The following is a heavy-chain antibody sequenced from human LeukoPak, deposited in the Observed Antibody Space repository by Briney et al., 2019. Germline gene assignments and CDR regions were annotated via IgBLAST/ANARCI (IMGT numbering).Heavy chain of an antibody. CDR3: ARYSGYSYGSDFDY. Sequence: SETLSLTCTVSGGSISSSSHYWGWIRQPPGKGLEWVGSIYYSGTTYYNPSLKSRVTISVDTSKNQFSLKLTSVTAADTAVYYCARYSGYSYGSDFDYWGQGTLVTVSS. V-gene: IGHV4-39*01. CDR1: GGSISSSSHY. CDR2: IYYSGTT. J-gene: IGHJ4*02. D-gene: IGHD5-18*01.